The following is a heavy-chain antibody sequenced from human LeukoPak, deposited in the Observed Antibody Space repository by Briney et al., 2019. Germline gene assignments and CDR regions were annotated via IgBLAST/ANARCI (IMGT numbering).Heavy chain of an antibody. Sequence: GGSLRLSCAASGFPFSTYWMSWVRQAPGKGLVWVSRINSDGSSTSYADSVKGRFTISRDNAKNLLYLQMSSLRAEDTAVYYCASDYDSPFDFWGQGTLVTVSS. CDR1: GFPFSTYW. CDR3: ASDYDSPFDF. V-gene: IGHV3-74*01. D-gene: IGHD5-12*01. J-gene: IGHJ4*02. CDR2: INSDGSST.